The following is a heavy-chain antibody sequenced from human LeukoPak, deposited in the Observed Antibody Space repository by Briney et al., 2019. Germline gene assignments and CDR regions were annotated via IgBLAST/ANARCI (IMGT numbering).Heavy chain of an antibody. CDR3: ARDPGNNYFDY. CDR1: GFTFSDYY. CDR2: IYSGGST. J-gene: IGHJ4*02. V-gene: IGHV3-66*01. D-gene: IGHD2/OR15-2a*01. Sequence: GGSLRLSCAASGFTFSDYYMSWVRQAPGKGLEWVSVIYSGGSTYFADSVKGRFTISRDNSKNTLYLQMNSLRVEDTAVYYCARDPGNNYFDYWGQGALVTVSS.